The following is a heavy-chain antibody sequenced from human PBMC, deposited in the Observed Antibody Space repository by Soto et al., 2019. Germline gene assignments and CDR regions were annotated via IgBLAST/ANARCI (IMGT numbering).Heavy chain of an antibody. CDR3: ARDYLYFDWLSPINWFDP. CDR2: VNAGNGNT. D-gene: IGHD3-9*01. CDR1: GYNFTSYA. V-gene: IGHV1-3*01. Sequence: GASVKVSCKASGYNFTSYAMHWVRQAPGQRLEWMGWVNAGNGNTKYSQKFQGRVTITRDTSASTAYMELSSLRSEDTAVYYCARDYLYFDWLSPINWFDPWGQGTLVTVSS. J-gene: IGHJ5*02.